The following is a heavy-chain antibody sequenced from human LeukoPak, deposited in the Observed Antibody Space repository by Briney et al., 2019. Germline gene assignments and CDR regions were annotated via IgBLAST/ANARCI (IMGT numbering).Heavy chain of an antibody. CDR2: ISAGGGTK. J-gene: IGHJ4*02. CDR1: EFTFSSYA. Sequence: GGSLRLSCAASEFTFSSYAMSWVRQAPGKGLEWVSVISAGGGTKDYADSVKGRFSISRDNSKNTLFLQMNSLRAEDSAIYYCAKDQEGYHRPIDYWGQGTLVTVSS. V-gene: IGHV3-23*01. D-gene: IGHD5-24*01. CDR3: AKDQEGYHRPIDY.